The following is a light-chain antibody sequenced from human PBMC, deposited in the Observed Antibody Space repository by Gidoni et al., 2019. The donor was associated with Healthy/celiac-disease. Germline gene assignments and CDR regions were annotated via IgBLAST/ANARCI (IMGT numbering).Light chain of an antibody. V-gene: IGKV3-15*01. J-gene: IGKJ1*01. CDR2: DAS. CDR1: QSVGSN. Sequence: EVVMTQSPATLSASPGERATPPCRASQSVGSNLAWYQQKPGQAPRLLIYDASTRATGIPARFSGSGSGTEFTLTISSLQSEDFAVYYCQQYNNWPRTFGQGTKVEIK. CDR3: QQYNNWPRT.